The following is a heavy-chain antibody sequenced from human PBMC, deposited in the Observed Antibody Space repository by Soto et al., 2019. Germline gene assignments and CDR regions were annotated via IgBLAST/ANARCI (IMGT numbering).Heavy chain of an antibody. CDR1: GFTFSDYY. D-gene: IGHD6-19*01. CDR3: ARVKLAGKVYYYGMDV. J-gene: IGHJ6*02. CDR2: ISSSSSYT. Sequence: GGSLRLSCAASGFTFSDYYMSWIRQAPGKGLEWVSYISSSSSYTNYADSVKGRFTISRDNAKNSLYLQMNSLRAEDTAVYYCARVKLAGKVYYYGMDVWGQGTTVTVSS. V-gene: IGHV3-11*06.